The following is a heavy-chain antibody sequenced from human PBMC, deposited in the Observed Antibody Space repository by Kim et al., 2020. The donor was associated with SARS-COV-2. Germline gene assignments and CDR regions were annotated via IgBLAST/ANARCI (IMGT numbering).Heavy chain of an antibody. Sequence: SETLSLTCTVSGGSISSYYWSWIRQPAGKGLEWIGRIYTSGSTNYNPSLKSRVTMSVDTSKNQFSLKLSSVTAADTAVYYCARDSGIYYDSSGYFDYWGQGTLVTVSS. CDR2: IYTSGST. CDR3: ARDSGIYYDSSGYFDY. J-gene: IGHJ4*02. V-gene: IGHV4-4*07. D-gene: IGHD3-22*01. CDR1: GGSISSYY.